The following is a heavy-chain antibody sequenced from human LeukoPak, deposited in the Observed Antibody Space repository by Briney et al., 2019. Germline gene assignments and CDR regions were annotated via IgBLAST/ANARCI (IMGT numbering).Heavy chain of an antibody. Sequence: SETLSLTCTVSGGSISSYYWSWIRQPAGKGREWIGRIYTNVSTNYNPSLKSRVTMSVDTSKNQFSLKLSSVTAADTAVYYCAGNYGDYPYYYGMDVWGQGTTVTVSS. J-gene: IGHJ6*02. V-gene: IGHV4-4*07. CDR2: IYTNVST. CDR1: GGSISSYY. CDR3: AGNYGDYPYYYGMDV. D-gene: IGHD4-17*01.